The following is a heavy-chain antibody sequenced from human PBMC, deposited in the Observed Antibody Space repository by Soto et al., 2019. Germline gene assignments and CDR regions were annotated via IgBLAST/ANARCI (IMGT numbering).Heavy chain of an antibody. Sequence: SETLSLTCTVSGGSVSSGSYYWSWIRQPPGKRLEWIGYIYYSGSTNYNPSLKSRVTKSVDTSKNQFSLKLSSVTAADTAVYYCAREGYDDSSGYYIETPLEYFQHWGQGTLVTVSS. CDR2: IYYSGST. V-gene: IGHV4-61*01. D-gene: IGHD3-22*01. CDR1: GGSVSSGSYY. CDR3: AREGYDDSSGYYIETPLEYFQH. J-gene: IGHJ1*01.